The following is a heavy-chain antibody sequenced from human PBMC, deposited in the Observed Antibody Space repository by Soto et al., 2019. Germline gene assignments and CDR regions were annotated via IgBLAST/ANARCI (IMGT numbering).Heavy chain of an antibody. J-gene: IGHJ4*02. CDR3: VKDGGYCSSATCYSPRNHYFDS. CDR1: GFSFSDYW. V-gene: IGHV3-7*03. Sequence: GGSLRLSCVASGFSFSDYWMSWVRQAPGKGPERVANIKFDGSVEQYVDSVRGRFSISRDNFRNSLFLQMNSLRAGDTAIYYCVKDGGYCSSATCYSPRNHYFDSWGQGTLVTVSS. D-gene: IGHD2-2*01. CDR2: IKFDGSVE.